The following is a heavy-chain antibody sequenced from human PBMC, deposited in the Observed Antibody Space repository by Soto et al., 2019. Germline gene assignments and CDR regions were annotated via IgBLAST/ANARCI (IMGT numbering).Heavy chain of an antibody. Sequence: EVQLLESGGALVQPGGSLRLSCAASGFTFSSYAMSWVRQAPGKGLEWVSAISGSGGSTYNADSVKGRFTISRDNSKNTLYLQMNSLRAEDTAVYYCAKTGVPYDFWSGYSYWGQGTMVTVSS. CDR1: GFTFSSYA. V-gene: IGHV3-23*01. CDR2: ISGSGGST. D-gene: IGHD3-3*01. J-gene: IGHJ4*02. CDR3: AKTGVPYDFWSGYSY.